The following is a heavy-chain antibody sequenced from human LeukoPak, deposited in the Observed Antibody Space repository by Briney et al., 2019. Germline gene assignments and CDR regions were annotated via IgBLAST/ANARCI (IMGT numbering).Heavy chain of an antibody. CDR1: GYTFTDYE. J-gene: IGHJ3*02. V-gene: IGHV1-18*01. CDR2: ISGYNGNT. CDR3: ARVRGQPRWYYDSSGNHAFDN. D-gene: IGHD3-22*01. Sequence: ASVKVSCKASGYTFTDYEITWVRQAPGQGLEWMGYISGYNGNTNYAQKLQDRVTMTTETSTSTAYMELRSLRSDDTAVYYCARVRGQPRWYYDSSGNHAFDNWGQGTLVTVSS.